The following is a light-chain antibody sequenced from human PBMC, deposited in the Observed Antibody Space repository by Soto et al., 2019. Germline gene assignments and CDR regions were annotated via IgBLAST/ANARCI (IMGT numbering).Light chain of an antibody. CDR3: QQYGSAPLT. J-gene: IGKJ1*01. V-gene: IGKV3-20*01. CDR2: CSS. CDR1: QSVISY. Sequence: EIVLTQSPATLSLSPGERATLSCRASQSVISYLAWYQRKPGQAPRLLICCSSNRATGIPDRFSGSGSGTDFTLTISRLEPEDFTLYFCQQYGSAPLTFGQGTKVDIK.